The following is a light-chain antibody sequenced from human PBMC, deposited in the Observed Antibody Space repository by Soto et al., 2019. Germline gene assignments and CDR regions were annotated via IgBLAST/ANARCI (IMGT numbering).Light chain of an antibody. CDR2: DVT. CDR3: SSYTSSSTVV. V-gene: IGLV2-14*01. CDR1: TSDVGGYDY. J-gene: IGLJ2*01. Sequence: QSALTQPASVSGSPGQSITISCTGTTSDVGGYDYVSWYQQHPGTAPKLMIYDVTNRPSGVSNRFSGSNSGNTASLTISGLQAEDESDYYCSSYTSSSTVVFGGGTKVTVL.